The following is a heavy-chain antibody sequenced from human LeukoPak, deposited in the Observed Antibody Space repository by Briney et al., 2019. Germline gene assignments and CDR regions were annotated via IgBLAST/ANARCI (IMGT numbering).Heavy chain of an antibody. CDR3: AKDAPYYDFWSGSQFDY. V-gene: IGHV3-23*01. CDR2: ISGSGGST. CDR1: GLTFSNYA. D-gene: IGHD3-3*01. J-gene: IGHJ4*02. Sequence: PGGSLRLSCAASGLTFSNYAMSWVRQAPGKGLEWVSAISGSGGSTYYADSVKGRFTISRDNSKNTLYLQMNSLRAEDTAVYYCAKDAPYYDFWSGSQFDYWGQGTLVTVSS.